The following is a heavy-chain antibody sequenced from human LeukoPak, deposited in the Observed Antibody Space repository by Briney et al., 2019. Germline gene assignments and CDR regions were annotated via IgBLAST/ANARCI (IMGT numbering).Heavy chain of an antibody. CDR2: IRSKAYGGTT. V-gene: IGHV3-49*04. D-gene: IGHD1-26*01. Sequence: PGGSLRLSCTISGFTFGDYPMGWVRQAPGKGLEWVGFIRSKAYGGTTEYAASVKDRLTISRDDSNSIAYLQMNSLKTEDTAVYYCIRVGGSSYYVRYFDYWGQGTLVTVSS. CDR3: IRVGGSSYYVRYFDY. J-gene: IGHJ4*02. CDR1: GFTFGDYP.